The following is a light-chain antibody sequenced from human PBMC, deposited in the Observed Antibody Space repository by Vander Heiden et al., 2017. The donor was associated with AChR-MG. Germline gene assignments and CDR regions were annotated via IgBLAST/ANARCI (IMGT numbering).Light chain of an antibody. J-gene: IGLJ2*01. V-gene: IGLV1-40*01. CDR3: QSYDSSLSGSV. Sequence: QSVLPQPPSVSGAPGQRVTIACTGSSSNIGTDYDVPGYQQHPGTAPKLLIYGNNNRPSGVPDRFSGSKSGTSPSLAITGLQAEDEADYFCQSYDSSLSGSVFGGGTKLTVL. CDR1: SSNIGTDYD. CDR2: GNN.